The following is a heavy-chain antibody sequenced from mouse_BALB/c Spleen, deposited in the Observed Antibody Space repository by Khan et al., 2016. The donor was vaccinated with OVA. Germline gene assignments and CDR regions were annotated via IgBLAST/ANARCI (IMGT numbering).Heavy chain of an antibody. CDR3: ARGDYYGSSSFAY. J-gene: IGHJ3*01. Sequence: PVKTGASVKISCKASGYSLTGYYMHWVKQSHGKSLEWIGYISCYNGVISYNQKFKGKATFTVDTSSSTAYMQFNSLTSEDSAVYYCARGDYYGSSSFAYWGQGTLVTVSA. D-gene: IGHD1-1*01. V-gene: IGHV1S34*01. CDR2: ISCYNGVI. CDR1: GYSLTGYY.